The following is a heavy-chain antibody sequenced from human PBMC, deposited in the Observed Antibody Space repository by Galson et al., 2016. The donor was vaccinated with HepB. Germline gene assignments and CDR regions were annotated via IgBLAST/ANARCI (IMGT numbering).Heavy chain of an antibody. CDR2: IYYSGST. CDR1: GGSISSGNYY. D-gene: IGHD1-14*01. Sequence: TLSLTCTVSGGSISSGNYYWSWIRQHPGKGLEWIGYIYYSGSTYYNPSLKSRVTMSVDTSKNQFSLKLSSVTAADTAVYYCASDTAGGVDYWGQRTLVTVSS. CDR3: ASDTAGGVDY. V-gene: IGHV4-31*03. J-gene: IGHJ4*02.